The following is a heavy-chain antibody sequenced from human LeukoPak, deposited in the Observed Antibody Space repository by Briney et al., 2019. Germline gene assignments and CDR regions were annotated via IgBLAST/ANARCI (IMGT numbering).Heavy chain of an antibody. CDR1: GFTFSNYA. CDR2: LSGSGGSA. V-gene: IGHV3-23*01. CDR3: ARRGESASYGDYRFDY. Sequence: QPGGSLRISCAASGFTFSNYAMTWVRQAPGKGLEWVSALSGSGGSAYYADSVKGRFTISRDNSKNTLFLQMNSLRAEDTAVYYCARRGESASYGDYRFDYWGQGTLVTVSS. J-gene: IGHJ4*02. D-gene: IGHD4-17*01.